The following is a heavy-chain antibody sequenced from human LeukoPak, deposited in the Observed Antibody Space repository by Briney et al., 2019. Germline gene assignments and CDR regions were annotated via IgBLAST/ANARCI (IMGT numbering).Heavy chain of an antibody. CDR3: ARDLTMIVPGAFDI. V-gene: IGHV3-7*01. CDR2: IKPDGSES. CDR1: GFTFSRYW. D-gene: IGHD3-22*01. Sequence: GGSLRLSCAIFGFTFSRYWMTWVRQAPGKGLECVAIIKPDGSESYYGDSVKGRFTISRDNAKDSLYLQMKSLRAEDTAVYYCARDLTMIVPGAFDIWGHGTTVIVSS. J-gene: IGHJ3*02.